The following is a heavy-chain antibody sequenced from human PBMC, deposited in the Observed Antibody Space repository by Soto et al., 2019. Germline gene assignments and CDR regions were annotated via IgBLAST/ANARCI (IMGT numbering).Heavy chain of an antibody. V-gene: IGHV1-69*01. CDR3: AKAAQTRDNGKDLGNWLAP. Sequence: QVQLVQSGAEVKKPGSSVKVSCKESGGTFSSYAIAWVRQAPGQGLEWMGGIIPIFGIANYAQKFQGRVAITADEATNTAYMELSGLRSDDTAIYYCAKAAQTRDNGKDLGNWLAPWGQGTLVTVSS. CDR2: IIPIFGIA. CDR1: GGTFSSYA. J-gene: IGHJ5*02. D-gene: IGHD1-1*01.